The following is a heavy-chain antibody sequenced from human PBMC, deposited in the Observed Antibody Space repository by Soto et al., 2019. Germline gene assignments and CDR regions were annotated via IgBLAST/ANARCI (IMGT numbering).Heavy chain of an antibody. D-gene: IGHD4-17*01. Sequence: GGSLRLSCAASGFTFSNCAMSWVRQAPGKGLEWVSGISGSGGNTNYADSVKGRFTISRDNSKNTLYLQMNSLRAEDTAVYYWAKGGDYANYYRDVGGKGTTVTFPS. J-gene: IGHJ6*03. V-gene: IGHV3-23*01. CDR3: AKGGDYANYYRDV. CDR1: GFTFSNCA. CDR2: ISGSGGNT.